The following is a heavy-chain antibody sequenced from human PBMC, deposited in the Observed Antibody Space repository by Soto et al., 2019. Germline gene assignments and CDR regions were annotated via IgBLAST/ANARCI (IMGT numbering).Heavy chain of an antibody. CDR1: GFSFSDYA. CDR3: ATSFRYFDN. CDR2: ISESGGST. V-gene: IGHV3-23*01. J-gene: IGHJ4*02. D-gene: IGHD3-9*01. Sequence: GSLRLSCAASGFSFSDYAMSWVRQAPGKGLEWVSVISESGGSTHYADSVRGRFTVSRDNSKNTVTLQMNNLTLDDTAVYYCATSFRYFDNWGQGTRVTVSS.